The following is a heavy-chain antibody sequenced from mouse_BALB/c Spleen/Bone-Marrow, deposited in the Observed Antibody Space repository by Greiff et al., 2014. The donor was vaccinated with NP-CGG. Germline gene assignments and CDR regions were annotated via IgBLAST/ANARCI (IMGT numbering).Heavy chain of an antibody. Sequence: EVKLQEPGGGLVKPGGSLKLSCAASGFTFSSYDMSWVRQTPEKRLEWVAIINTGGSYTYHSDSVKGRFTISRDNAKNTLYLQMISLRSEDTAMYYCARRALDYWYFDVWGAGTTVTVSS. J-gene: IGHJ1*01. CDR2: INTGGSYT. CDR1: GFTFSSYD. CDR3: ARRALDYWYFDV. V-gene: IGHV5-9-3*01.